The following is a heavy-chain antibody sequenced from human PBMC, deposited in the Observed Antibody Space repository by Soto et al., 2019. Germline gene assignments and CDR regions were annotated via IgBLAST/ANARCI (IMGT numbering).Heavy chain of an antibody. D-gene: IGHD6-19*01. Sequence: SETLSLTCTVSGGSMSTYYWSWVRQSPGKGLEWIGYIYYSGSTNYNPSLKSRTNISVDTSKKQFSLKLSSVTAADTAVYYCARGGWYRDYWGQGTLVTVSS. J-gene: IGHJ4*02. CDR2: IYYSGST. CDR1: GGSMSTYY. CDR3: ARGGWYRDY. V-gene: IGHV4-59*01.